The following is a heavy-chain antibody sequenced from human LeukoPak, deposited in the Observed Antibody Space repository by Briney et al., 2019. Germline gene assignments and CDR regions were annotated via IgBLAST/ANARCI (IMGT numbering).Heavy chain of an antibody. CDR2: IYTSGST. CDR1: GGSISSGSYY. D-gene: IGHD6-13*01. V-gene: IGHV4-61*02. J-gene: IGHJ4*02. CDR3: ARSTYSSSQWDY. Sequence: SETLSLTCTVSGGSISSGSYYWSWIRQPAGKGLEWIGRIYTSGSTNYNPSLKSRVTISVDTSKNQFSLKLSSVTAADTAIYYCARSTYSSSQWDYWGQGTLVTVFS.